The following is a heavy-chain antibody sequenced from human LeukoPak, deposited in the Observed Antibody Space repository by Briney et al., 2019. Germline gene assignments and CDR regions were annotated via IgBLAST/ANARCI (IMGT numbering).Heavy chain of an antibody. CDR1: GGTFSSYA. V-gene: IGHV1-69*13. CDR3: AREPRESGYYDSSGSVFYYYGMDV. Sequence: GASVKVSCKASGGTFSSYAISWARQAPGQGLEWMGGIIPIFGTANYAQKFQGRVTITADESTSTAYMELSSLRSEDTAVYYCAREPRESGYYDSSGSVFYYYGMDVWGQGTTVTVSS. D-gene: IGHD3-22*01. J-gene: IGHJ6*02. CDR2: IIPIFGTA.